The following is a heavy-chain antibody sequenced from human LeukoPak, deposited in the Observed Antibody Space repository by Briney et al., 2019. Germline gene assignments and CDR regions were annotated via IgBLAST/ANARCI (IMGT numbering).Heavy chain of an antibody. CDR2: IIPIFGTA. J-gene: IGHJ3*02. D-gene: IGHD4-17*01. Sequence: SSVKFPCKASGLTFSSYAISWVRQAPGQGLEWIGRIIPIFGTANYAQKFQGRVTITTDESKSTGYMELSSVRSEDTAVYYCGSCMNTVTTLDFDIWGQGTIVTVSS. CDR3: GSCMNTVTTLDFDI. V-gene: IGHV1-69*05. CDR1: GLTFSSYA.